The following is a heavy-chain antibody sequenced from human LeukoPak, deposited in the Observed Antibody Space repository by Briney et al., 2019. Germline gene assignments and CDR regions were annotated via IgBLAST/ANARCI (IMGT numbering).Heavy chain of an antibody. Sequence: PGRSLRLSCAASGFTFDDYAMHWVRQAPGKGLEWVSGISWNSGSIGYADSVKGRFTISRDNAKNSLYLQMNSLRAEDTALYYCAKDIGPGQQQLVRPVRRYPANRNAFDIWGQGTMVTVSS. CDR2: ISWNSGSI. D-gene: IGHD6-13*01. J-gene: IGHJ3*02. V-gene: IGHV3-9*01. CDR1: GFTFDDYA. CDR3: AKDIGPGQQQLVRPVRRYPANRNAFDI.